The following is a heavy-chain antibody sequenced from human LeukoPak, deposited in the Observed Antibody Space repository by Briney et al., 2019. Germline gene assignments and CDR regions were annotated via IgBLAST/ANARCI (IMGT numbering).Heavy chain of an antibody. J-gene: IGHJ4*02. Sequence: PGGSLRLSCAASGFTFSSYGMSWVRQAPGKGLEWVSAISDSGGSTYYADSVKGRFTISRDNSKNTLYLQMNSLRAEDTAVYYCAKEKMGATRYYFDYWGQGTLVTVSS. V-gene: IGHV3-23*01. CDR1: GFTFSSYG. D-gene: IGHD1-26*01. CDR2: ISDSGGST. CDR3: AKEKMGATRYYFDY.